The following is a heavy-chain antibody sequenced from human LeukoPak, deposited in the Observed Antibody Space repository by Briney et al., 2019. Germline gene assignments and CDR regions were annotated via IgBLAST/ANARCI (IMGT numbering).Heavy chain of an antibody. V-gene: IGHV3-49*03. J-gene: IGHJ5*02. CDR2: IRSKAYGGTT. Sequence: GGSLRLSCTASGFTFGDYAMSWFRQAPGKGLEWVGFIRSKAYGGTTEYAAPVKGRLTISRDDSKSIAYLQMNSLKTEDTAVYYCTRSSFDWTDWFDPWGQGTLVTVSS. D-gene: IGHD3-9*01. CDR3: TRSSFDWTDWFDP. CDR1: GFTFGDYA.